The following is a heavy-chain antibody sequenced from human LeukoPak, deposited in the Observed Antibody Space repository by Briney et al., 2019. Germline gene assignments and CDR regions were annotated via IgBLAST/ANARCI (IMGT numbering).Heavy chain of an antibody. Sequence: GGSLRLSCAASGFTFSSYAMTWVRQAPGKGLEGVSAMSVIGGSTYYADSVKGRFTISRDNSKNTLYLQMNSLTAEDTAVYYCAKDQTYGSMDVWGKGITVTVSS. CDR3: AKDQTYGSMDV. CDR1: GFTFSSYA. V-gene: IGHV3-23*01. CDR2: MSVIGGST. J-gene: IGHJ6*03. D-gene: IGHD4-17*01.